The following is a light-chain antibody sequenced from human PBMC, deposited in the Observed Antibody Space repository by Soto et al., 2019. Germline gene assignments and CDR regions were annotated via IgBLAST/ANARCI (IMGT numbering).Light chain of an antibody. CDR2: LAT. J-gene: IGKJ1*01. V-gene: IGKV1-27*01. CDR1: QGISNN. Sequence: DIQMTQSPSSLSASVGDRVTITCRASQGISNNLAWFQQKPGKVPKLLIYLATTLQSGVPSRFSGSGSATDFTLTISSLQPEDVATYYCQKYNSAPWTFGQGTRVEI. CDR3: QKYNSAPWT.